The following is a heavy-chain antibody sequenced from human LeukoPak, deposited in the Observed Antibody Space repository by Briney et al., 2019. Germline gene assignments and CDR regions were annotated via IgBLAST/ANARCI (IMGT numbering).Heavy chain of an antibody. J-gene: IGHJ4*02. Sequence: SQTLSLTCTVSGGSISSSSYYWSWIRQPAGKGLEWIGRFYNSGSTNYNPSLKSRVTISVDTSKNQFSLKLSSVTAADTAVYYCARQARRIVVPAAIRSPFDYWGQGTLVTVSS. CDR2: FYNSGST. CDR3: ARQARRIVVPAAIRSPFDY. D-gene: IGHD2-2*01. V-gene: IGHV4-61*02. CDR1: GGSISSSSYY.